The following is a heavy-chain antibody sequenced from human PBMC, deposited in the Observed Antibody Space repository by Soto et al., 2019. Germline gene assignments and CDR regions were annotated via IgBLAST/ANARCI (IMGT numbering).Heavy chain of an antibody. J-gene: IGHJ4*02. V-gene: IGHV3-23*01. D-gene: IGHD3-10*01. CDR2: VSADATTT. Sequence: EVQLLESGGGLVQPGGSLRLSCAASGFTFTSYAMTWVRQAPGRGLEWVSTVSADATTTYYADSVKGRFTITRDNSKNTVSLEMKSLTVEDTALYHCAKDRGRLVRGVILDFWGQGALVTVSS. CDR1: GFTFTSYA. CDR3: AKDRGRLVRGVILDF.